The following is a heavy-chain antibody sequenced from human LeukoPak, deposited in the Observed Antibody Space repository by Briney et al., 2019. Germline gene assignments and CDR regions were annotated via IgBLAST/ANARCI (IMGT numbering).Heavy chain of an antibody. CDR1: GGSISSYY. CDR3: ARGNSPTPWFDP. J-gene: IGHJ5*02. Sequence: PSEALSLTCTVSGGSISSYYWTWIRQPPGKGGEWIGYIYYSETTRSNPSLKSRVTISVDTSKNQFSLNLSSVTAADTAVYYCARGNSPTPWFDPWGQGTLVTVSS. V-gene: IGHV4-59*01. CDR2: IYYSETT. D-gene: IGHD1/OR15-1a*01.